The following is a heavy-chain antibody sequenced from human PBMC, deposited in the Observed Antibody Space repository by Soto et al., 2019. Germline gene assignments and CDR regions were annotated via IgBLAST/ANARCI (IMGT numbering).Heavy chain of an antibody. J-gene: IGHJ4*02. CDR3: ALDNIPGAPDYFDY. CDR2: MSPSGDQK. Sequence: QVQLVESGGDVVQPGTSLRLSCAASGFTVSTNVLHWVRQAPGKGLEWVAVMSPSGDQKYYTDSVKGRFTISRDNSKNTLYLEMNSLTSEDTAVYYCALDNIPGAPDYFDYWGQGTLVTVSS. V-gene: IGHV3-30-3*01. CDR1: GFTVSTNV.